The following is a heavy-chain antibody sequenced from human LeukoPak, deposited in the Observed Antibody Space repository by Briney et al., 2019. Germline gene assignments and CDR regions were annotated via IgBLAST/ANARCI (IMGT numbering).Heavy chain of an antibody. V-gene: IGHV1-18*01. CDR1: GYTFTSYG. J-gene: IGHJ4*02. Sequence: ASVKVSCKASGYTFTSYGISWVRQAPGQGLGWMGWISAYNGNTNYAQKLQGRVTMTTDTSTSTAYMELRSLRSDDTAVYYCARDQVTTMVRGVILHWGQGTLVTVSS. CDR2: ISAYNGNT. D-gene: IGHD3-10*01. CDR3: ARDQVTTMVRGVILH.